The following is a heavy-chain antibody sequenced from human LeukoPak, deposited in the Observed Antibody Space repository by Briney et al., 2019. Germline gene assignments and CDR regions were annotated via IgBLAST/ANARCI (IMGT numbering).Heavy chain of an antibody. Sequence: SETLSLTCAVSGGSISSRPFYWAWIRQPPGKGLQWIASMYYSGSTYYSPSLKSRLTITADMSKNQFSLKLSSVTAADTAVYYCARVQAGTVYYYYGMDVWGQGTTVTVSS. D-gene: IGHD6-13*01. CDR2: MYYSGST. V-gene: IGHV4-39*07. CDR3: ARVQAGTVYYYYGMDV. J-gene: IGHJ6*02. CDR1: GGSISSRPFY.